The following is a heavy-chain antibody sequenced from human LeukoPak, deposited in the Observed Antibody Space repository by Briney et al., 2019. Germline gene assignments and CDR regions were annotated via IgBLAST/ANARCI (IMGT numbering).Heavy chain of an antibody. V-gene: IGHV3-48*04. Sequence: QPGGSLRLSCAASGFTFSSYSMNWVRQAPGKGLEWVSYISSSSSTIYYADSVKGRFTISRDSAKNSLYLQMNSLRAEDTAVYYCARDSGFPMGVAADWFDPWGQGTLVTVSS. J-gene: IGHJ5*02. CDR3: ARDSGFPMGVAADWFDP. CDR2: ISSSSSTI. D-gene: IGHD2-2*01. CDR1: GFTFSSYS.